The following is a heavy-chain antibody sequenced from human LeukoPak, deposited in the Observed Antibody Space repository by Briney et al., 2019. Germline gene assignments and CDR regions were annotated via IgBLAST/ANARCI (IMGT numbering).Heavy chain of an antibody. CDR3: ASSYGSGSYAVDY. J-gene: IGHJ4*02. CDR1: GVSFSGYY. CDR2: INHSGST. D-gene: IGHD3-10*01. Sequence: KPSETLSLTCAVYGVSFSGYYWSWVRQPPGKGLEWVGEINHSGSTNYNPSLKRRGTISVDTSKNQISLKLSSVTAAETAVYYCASSYGSGSYAVDYWGQGTLVTVSS. V-gene: IGHV4-34*01.